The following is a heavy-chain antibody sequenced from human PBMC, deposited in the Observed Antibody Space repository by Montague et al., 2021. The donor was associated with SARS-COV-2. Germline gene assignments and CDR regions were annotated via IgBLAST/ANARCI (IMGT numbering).Heavy chain of an antibody. CDR1: DGSFSDYS. D-gene: IGHD3-22*01. CDR2: SNHRGSS. CDR3: ARGRQHINMVVVVVTGGEYFFDF. Sequence: SETLSLTCAVYDGSFSDYSWTWIRQPPGKGLEWIGESNHRGSSNCNPSPKSRVTISVDTSKNQYSLKMTSVTAADTAVYYCARGRQHINMVVVVVTGGEYFFDFWGQGTLAAVSS. J-gene: IGHJ4*02. V-gene: IGHV4-34*01.